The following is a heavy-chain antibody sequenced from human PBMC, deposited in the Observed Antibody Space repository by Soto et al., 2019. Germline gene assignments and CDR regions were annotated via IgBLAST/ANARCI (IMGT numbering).Heavy chain of an antibody. CDR2: IYYSGST. Sequence: SETLSLTCTVSGGSISSSSYYWGWIRQPPGKGLEWIGSIYYSGSTYYNPSLKSRVTISVDTSKNQFSLKLSSVTAADTAVYYCARQGMVRGASDYWGQGTLVTVSS. V-gene: IGHV4-39*01. CDR3: ARQGMVRGASDY. D-gene: IGHD3-10*01. J-gene: IGHJ4*02. CDR1: GGSISSSSYY.